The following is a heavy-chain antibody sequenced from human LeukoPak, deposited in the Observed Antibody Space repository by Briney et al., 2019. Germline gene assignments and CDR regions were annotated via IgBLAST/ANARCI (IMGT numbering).Heavy chain of an antibody. V-gene: IGHV3-23*01. CDR1: GFTFSCDA. D-gene: IGHD3-10*01. J-gene: IGHJ3*02. CDR3: AKGLLWFGEPDTAFDI. Sequence: GGSLRLSCAASGFTFSCDAISWVRQAPGNGLEWGSAISGSGGSTYYADSVKGRFTISRDNSKNTLYLQMNSLRAEDTAVYYCAKGLLWFGEPDTAFDIWGQGTMVTVSS. CDR2: ISGSGGST.